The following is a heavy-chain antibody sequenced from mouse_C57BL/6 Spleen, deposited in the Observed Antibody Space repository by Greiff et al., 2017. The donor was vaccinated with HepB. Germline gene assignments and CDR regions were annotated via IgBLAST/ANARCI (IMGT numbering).Heavy chain of an antibody. CDR2: IYPGSGNT. CDR3: ATVASRDYFDY. V-gene: IGHV1-76*01. J-gene: IGHJ2*01. CDR1: GYTFTDYY. Sequence: QVQLQQSGAELVRPGASVKLSCKASGYTFTDYYINWVKQRPGQGLEWIARIYPGSGNTYYNEKFKGKATLTAEKSSSTAYMQLSSLTSEDSAVYFCATVASRDYFDYWGQGTTLTVSS. D-gene: IGHD1-1*01.